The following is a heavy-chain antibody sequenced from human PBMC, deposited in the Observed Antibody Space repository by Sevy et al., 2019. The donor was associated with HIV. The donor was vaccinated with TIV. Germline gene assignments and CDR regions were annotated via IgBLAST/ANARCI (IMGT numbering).Heavy chain of an antibody. CDR1: GYSFTSYW. CDR3: ARHSTSRRGVIVVVPADAFDI. Sequence: GESLKISCKGSGYSFTSYWIGWVRQMPGKGLEWRGIIYPGDSDTRYSPSFQGQVTISADKSISTAYLQWSSLMASDTAMYYCARHSTSRRGVIVVVPADAFDIWGQGTMVTVSS. V-gene: IGHV5-51*01. J-gene: IGHJ3*02. D-gene: IGHD2-2*01. CDR2: IYPGDSDT.